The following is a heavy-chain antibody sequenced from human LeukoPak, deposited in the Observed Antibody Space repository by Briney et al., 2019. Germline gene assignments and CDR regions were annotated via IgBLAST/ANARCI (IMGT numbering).Heavy chain of an antibody. CDR1: GYTFTSCG. CDR2: FSAYNGKT. Sequence: GASVKVSCNAAGYTFTSCGISWVRQPPGQGLEWMGWFSAYNGKTKAARRIQGRITMTTDTTTRTTYMELKSLRSDDTAVYYCARANIVVVPAAILGDYYYGMDVWGQGTTATVSS. V-gene: IGHV1-18*01. J-gene: IGHJ6*02. CDR3: ARANIVVVPAAILGDYYYGMDV. D-gene: IGHD2-2*02.